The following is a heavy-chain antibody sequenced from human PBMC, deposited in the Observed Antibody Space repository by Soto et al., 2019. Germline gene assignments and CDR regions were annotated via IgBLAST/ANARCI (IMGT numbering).Heavy chain of an antibody. J-gene: IGHJ4*02. CDR1: GFSPSTSGVA. D-gene: IGHD3-3*01. CDR2: IFWDDDK. V-gene: IGHV2-5*02. Sequence: KSGPTLVNPTQTLTLTCTFSGFSPSTSGVAVGWIRQAPRKAPEWLAFIFWDDDKRYSPSLENRLTITKDTSKNQVVLTMTNMDPVDTATYYCARIVDFWSGYYFSYWGRGTLVTVSS. CDR3: ARIVDFWSGYYFSY.